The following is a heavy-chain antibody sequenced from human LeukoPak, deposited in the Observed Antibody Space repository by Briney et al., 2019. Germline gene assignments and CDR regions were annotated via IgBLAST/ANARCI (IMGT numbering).Heavy chain of an antibody. CDR3: ARDRTYCSGGRCYDLFDI. CDR2: IKRDGSEK. CDR1: GGSISSDG. D-gene: IGHD2-15*01. V-gene: IGHV3-7*01. J-gene: IGHJ3*02. Sequence: PLETLSLTCTVSGGSISSDGYYWNWIRQAPGKGLEWVANIKRDGSEKNHLDSRFIISRDNGKNSLYLQMDSLRAEDTAVYYCARDRTYCSGGRCYDLFDIWGQGTMVTVSS.